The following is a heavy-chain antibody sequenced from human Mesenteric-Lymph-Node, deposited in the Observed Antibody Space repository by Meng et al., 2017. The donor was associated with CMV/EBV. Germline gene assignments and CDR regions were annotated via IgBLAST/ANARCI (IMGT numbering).Heavy chain of an antibody. CDR3: ARKSVIGSGEFDY. D-gene: IGHD1-26*01. J-gene: IGHJ4*02. V-gene: IGHV3-7*01. CDR2: IKQDGSEK. CDR1: GFTFSSYW. Sequence: GGSLRLSCAASGFTFSSYWMSWVRQAPGKGLEWVANIKQDGSEKYYVDSVKGRFTISRDNAKNSLYLQMNSLRAEDTAVYYCARKSVIGSGEFDYWGQGTLVTVSS.